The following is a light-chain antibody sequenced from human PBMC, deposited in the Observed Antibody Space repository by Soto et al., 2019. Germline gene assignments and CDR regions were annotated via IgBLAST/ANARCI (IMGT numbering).Light chain of an antibody. V-gene: IGKV3-20*01. J-gene: IGKJ4*01. CDR2: GAS. Sequence: EIVLTQSPGTLSLSPGERATLSCRASQSVYKNFLAWYQQKPGQAPSLLLNGASNRATCIPDRFSGSGSGTDFSFTIDRLEPEYFAVYFCQQYGSSRPTLGGGTKGAIK. CDR3: QQYGSSRPT. CDR1: QSVYKNF.